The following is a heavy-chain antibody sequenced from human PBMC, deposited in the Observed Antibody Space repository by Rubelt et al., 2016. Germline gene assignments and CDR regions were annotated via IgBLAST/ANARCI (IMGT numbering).Heavy chain of an antibody. CDR1: GGSISSSSYY. CDR2: IYYSGST. V-gene: IGHV4-61*05. CDR3: ASHALSMDAFDI. D-gene: IGHD3-16*01. Sequence: QLQLQESGPGLVKPSETLSLTCTVSGGSISSSSYYCGWIRQPPGKGLEWIGYIYYSGSTNYNPSLKSRVTISVDTSKNQFSLKLSSVTAADTAVYYCASHALSMDAFDIWGQGTMVTVSS. J-gene: IGHJ3*02.